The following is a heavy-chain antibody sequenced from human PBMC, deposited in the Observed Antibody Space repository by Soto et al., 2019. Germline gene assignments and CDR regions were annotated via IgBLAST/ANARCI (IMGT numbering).Heavy chain of an antibody. J-gene: IGHJ4*02. Sequence: GGSLRLSCAASGFTFSSYAMSWVRQAPGKGLEWVSAISGSGGSTYYADSVKGWFTISRDNSKNTLYLQMNSLRAEDTAVYYCARVVGSGWYSFDYWGQGTLVTVSS. V-gene: IGHV3-23*01. CDR2: ISGSGGST. D-gene: IGHD6-19*01. CDR1: GFTFSSYA. CDR3: ARVVGSGWYSFDY.